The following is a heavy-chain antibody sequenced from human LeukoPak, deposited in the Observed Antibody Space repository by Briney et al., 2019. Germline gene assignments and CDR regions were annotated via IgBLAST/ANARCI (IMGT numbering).Heavy chain of an antibody. J-gene: IGHJ4*02. CDR3: ARGDPIYDFWSGGDY. Sequence: GGSLRLSCAASGFTFSSYGMSWVRQAPGKGLEWVSTFSGSGGNTYYADSVKGRFTISRDNSKNTLYLQMNSLRAEDTAVYYCARGDPIYDFWSGGDYWGQGSLVTVSS. CDR1: GFTFSSYG. D-gene: IGHD3-3*01. V-gene: IGHV3-23*01. CDR2: FSGSGGNT.